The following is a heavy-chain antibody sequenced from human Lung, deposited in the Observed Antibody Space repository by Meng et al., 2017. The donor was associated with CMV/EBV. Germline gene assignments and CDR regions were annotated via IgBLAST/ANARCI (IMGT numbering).Heavy chain of an antibody. CDR3: ARLKNYYDSSGYLNDAFDI. V-gene: IGHV5-51*01. CDR1: GYSFTSYW. CDR2: IYPGDSDT. J-gene: IGHJ3*02. Sequence: SXXGSGYSFTSYWIGWVRQMPGKGLEWMGIIYPGDSDTRYSLSFQGQVTISADKSISTAYLQWSSLKASDTAMYYCARLKNYYDSSGYLNDAFDIWXQGTXVTVAS. D-gene: IGHD3-22*01.